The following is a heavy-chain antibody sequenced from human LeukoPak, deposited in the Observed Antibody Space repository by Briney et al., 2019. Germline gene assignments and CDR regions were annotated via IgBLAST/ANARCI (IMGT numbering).Heavy chain of an antibody. CDR1: GFSFIDYA. J-gene: IGHJ4*02. Sequence: PGGSLRLSCAASGFSFIDYAMIWVRQAPGRGLEWVSSISGTGGTTYYADSVQGRITISRDNSKNTLYLQMNSLRAEDTAVYYCAKAHLAIAAAGTGYFDYWGQGTLVTVSS. CDR2: ISGTGGTT. V-gene: IGHV3-23*01. D-gene: IGHD6-13*01. CDR3: AKAHLAIAAAGTGYFDY.